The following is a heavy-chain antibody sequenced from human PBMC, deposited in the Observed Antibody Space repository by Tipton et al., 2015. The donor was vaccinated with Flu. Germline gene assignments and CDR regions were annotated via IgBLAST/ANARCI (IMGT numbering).Heavy chain of an antibody. Sequence: LRLSCTVSGDSMRRDYFWGWIRQAPGKGLEWIGNIHYSGSPHYNPSLKSRVTISVDTSKNQFSLRLNSVTAADTAVYFCARRDFSNYVSEPKNWFDSWGQGTLVTISS. CDR2: IHYSGSP. CDR3: ARRDFSNYVSEPKNWFDS. D-gene: IGHD4-11*01. J-gene: IGHJ5*01. V-gene: IGHV4-38-2*02. CDR1: GDSMRRDYF.